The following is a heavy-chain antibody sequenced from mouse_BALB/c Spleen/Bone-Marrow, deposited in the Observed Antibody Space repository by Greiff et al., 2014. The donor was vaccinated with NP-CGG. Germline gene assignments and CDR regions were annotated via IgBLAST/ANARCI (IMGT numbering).Heavy chain of an antibody. CDR3: VREDWDGDFDY. CDR1: GYTFTDYN. CDR2: INPNNGGT. D-gene: IGHD4-1*01. Sequence: EVQLQESGPELVKPGASVKIPCKASGYTFTDYNMDWVKQSHGKSLGWIGDINPNNGGTIYNQKFKDKATLTVDKSSSTAYMELRSLTSEDSAVYYCVREDWDGDFDYWGQGTILTVSS. V-gene: IGHV1-18*01. J-gene: IGHJ2*01.